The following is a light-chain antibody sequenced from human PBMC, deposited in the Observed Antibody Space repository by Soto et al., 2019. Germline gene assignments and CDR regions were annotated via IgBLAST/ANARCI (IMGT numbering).Light chain of an antibody. CDR1: TGPVISSHY. J-gene: IGLJ2*01. CDR3: LLSYDGARV. CDR2: DTS. Sequence: QTVVTQEPSLTVSPGGTVTLTCGSGTGPVISSHYPYWFQQKPGQAPKTLIYDTSNKHSWTPARFSGSLLGGKAALTLSGAQPEDEAEYYCLLSYDGARVFGGGTKLTVL. V-gene: IGLV7-46*01.